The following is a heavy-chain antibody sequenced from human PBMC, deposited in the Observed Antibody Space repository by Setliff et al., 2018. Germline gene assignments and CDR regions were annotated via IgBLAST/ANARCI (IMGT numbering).Heavy chain of an antibody. Sequence: ASVKVSCKDSGYTFSNYGVTWVRQAPGQGLEWMGWVTVYNGNTKYAQNLQGRRTLTTDISTSTAYMELGSLTTDDTAVYYCARAGSTAAGRKGIFEYWGQGSLVTVSS. CDR1: GYTFSNYG. J-gene: IGHJ4*02. V-gene: IGHV1-18*01. D-gene: IGHD6-13*01. CDR3: ARAGSTAAGRKGIFEY. CDR2: VTVYNGNT.